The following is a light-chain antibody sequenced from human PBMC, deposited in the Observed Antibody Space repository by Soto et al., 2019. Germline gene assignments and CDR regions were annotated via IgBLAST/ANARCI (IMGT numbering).Light chain of an antibody. CDR3: QQYNSYS. Sequence: DIQMTQSPSSLSASVGDRVIITCRASQRISTQLNWYQQKPGKAPKLLIYAASSLQSGVPSRFSGSGSGTEFTLTISSLQPDDFATYYCQQYNSYSFGQGTKVDIK. CDR2: AAS. CDR1: QRISTQ. J-gene: IGKJ1*01. V-gene: IGKV1-5*01.